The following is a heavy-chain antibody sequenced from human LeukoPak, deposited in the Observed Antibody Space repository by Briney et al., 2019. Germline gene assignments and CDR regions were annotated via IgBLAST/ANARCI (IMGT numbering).Heavy chain of an antibody. CDR1: GFTFSSYW. Sequence: GGSLRLSCAAPGFTFSSYWMSWIRQAPGKGLEWVSSISSSSSYIYYADSVKGRFTISRDNAKNSLYLQMNSLRAEDTAVYYCARDLVVVAATPGFFDYWGQGTLVTVSS. V-gene: IGHV3-21*01. CDR3: ARDLVVVAATPGFFDY. CDR2: ISSSSSYI. J-gene: IGHJ4*02. D-gene: IGHD2-15*01.